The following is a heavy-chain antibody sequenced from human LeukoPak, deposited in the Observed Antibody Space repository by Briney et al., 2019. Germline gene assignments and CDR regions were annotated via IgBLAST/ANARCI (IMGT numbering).Heavy chain of an antibody. CDR3: ASGTYYYGSGSYYLDY. V-gene: IGHV4-30-4*01. J-gene: IGHJ4*02. CDR2: IYYSGST. D-gene: IGHD3-10*01. Sequence: SETLSLTCTVSGGSISSGDYYWSWIRQPPGKGLEWIVYIYYSGSTYYNPSLKSRATISVDTSKNQFSLKLSSVTAADTAVYYCASGTYYYGSGSYYLDYWGQGTLVTVSS. CDR1: GGSISSGDYY.